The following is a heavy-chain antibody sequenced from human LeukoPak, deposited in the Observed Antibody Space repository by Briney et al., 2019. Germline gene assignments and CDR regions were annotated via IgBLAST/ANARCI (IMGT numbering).Heavy chain of an antibody. CDR1: GFTFDDYA. V-gene: IGHV3-43*02. D-gene: IGHD1-1*01. CDR3: AKDSDDSYYFDY. J-gene: IGHJ4*02. CDR2: ISKNGGST. Sequence: QPGGSLRLSCAASGFTFDDYAMHWVRQAPGKGLEWVSLISKNGGSTYYADSVKGRFTISRDNSKNSLYLQLNSLRTEDTALYYCAKDSDDSYYFDYWGQGTLVTVSS.